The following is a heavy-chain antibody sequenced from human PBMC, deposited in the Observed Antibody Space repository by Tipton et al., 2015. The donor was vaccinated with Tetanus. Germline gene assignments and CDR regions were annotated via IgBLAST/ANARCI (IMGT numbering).Heavy chain of an antibody. CDR2: IYPGDSDT. D-gene: IGHD2-8*01. CDR3: ARAHCTDGVCNFDF. CDR1: GYIFNNYW. V-gene: IGHV5-51*01. J-gene: IGHJ4*02. Sequence: QLVQSGGAVKKPGESLKISCKGSGYIFNNYWIGWVRQKPGKGLEWMGIIYPGDSDTRYSPSFQGQVTISVDKSINTAYLQWSSLKASDTSMFYCARAHCTDGVCNFDFWGQGALVTVAS.